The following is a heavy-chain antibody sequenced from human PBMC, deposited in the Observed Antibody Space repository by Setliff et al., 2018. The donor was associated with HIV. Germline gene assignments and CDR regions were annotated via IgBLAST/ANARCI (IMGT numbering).Heavy chain of an antibody. CDR3: ARSRTSSGYYGVTGYGMDV. CDR2: IYYSGST. Sequence: RDPPGKGLEWIGYIYYSGSTNYNPSLKSRVTISVATSKKQFSLKLNSVTTADTAVYYCARSRTSSGYYGVTGYGMDVWGQGTTVTVSS. D-gene: IGHD3-22*01. V-gene: IGHV4-59*01. J-gene: IGHJ6*02.